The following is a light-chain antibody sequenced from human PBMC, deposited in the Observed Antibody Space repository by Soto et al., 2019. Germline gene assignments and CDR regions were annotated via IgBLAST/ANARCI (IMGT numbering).Light chain of an antibody. J-gene: IGKJ4*01. V-gene: IGKV1-5*03. Sequence: DIQMTQSPSILSASVGDRVTITCRASQSISSWLAWYQQKPGKAPNLLIHKASHLESGVPSRFSGSGSGTEFTLTISSLQPGDFATYYCQQSYSTPVTFGGGTKVDIK. CDR2: KAS. CDR1: QSISSW. CDR3: QQSYSTPVT.